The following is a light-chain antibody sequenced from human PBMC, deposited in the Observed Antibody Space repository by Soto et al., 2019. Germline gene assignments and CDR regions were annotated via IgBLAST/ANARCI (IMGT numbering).Light chain of an antibody. V-gene: IGKV3-20*01. CDR2: GAS. Sequence: GTLSLSPGERATLSCRASQSVSSSYLAWYQQKPGQAPRLLIYGASSRATGIPDRFSGSGSGTDFTLTISRLEPEDFAVYYCQQYGSSPRFTFGPGTKVDIK. J-gene: IGKJ3*01. CDR3: QQYGSSPRFT. CDR1: QSVSSSY.